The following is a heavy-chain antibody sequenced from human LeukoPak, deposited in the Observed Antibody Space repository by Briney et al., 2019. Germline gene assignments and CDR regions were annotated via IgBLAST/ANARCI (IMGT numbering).Heavy chain of an antibody. Sequence: SETLSLTCAVYGGSFSGYYWSWIRQPPGKGLEWIGSIYYSGSTYYNPSLKSRVTISVDTSKNQFSLKLSSVTAADTAVYYCARRPGIAAATNWFDPWGQGTLVTVSS. V-gene: IGHV4-34*01. D-gene: IGHD6-13*01. CDR2: IYYSGST. J-gene: IGHJ5*02. CDR1: GGSFSGYY. CDR3: ARRPGIAAATNWFDP.